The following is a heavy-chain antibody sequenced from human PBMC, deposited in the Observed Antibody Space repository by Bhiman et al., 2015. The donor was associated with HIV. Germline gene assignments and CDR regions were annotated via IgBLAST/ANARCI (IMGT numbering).Heavy chain of an antibody. Sequence: EVQLVESGGGLVQPGGSLRLSCAASGFTFSSYEMNWVRQAPGKGLEWVSYISVSGNTIYYADSVKGRFTISRDNAKSSVYLQMTSLRAADTAVYFCARGPYGSGTSLDYWGQGTLVTVS. D-gene: IGHD3-10*01. CDR1: GFTFSSYE. J-gene: IGHJ4*02. CDR3: ARGPYGSGTSLDY. V-gene: IGHV3-48*03. CDR2: ISVSGNTI.